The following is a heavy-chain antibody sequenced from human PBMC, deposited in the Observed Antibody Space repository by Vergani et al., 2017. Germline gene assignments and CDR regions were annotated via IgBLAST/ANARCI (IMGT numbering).Heavy chain of an antibody. D-gene: IGHD4-23*01. V-gene: IGHV3-33*01. J-gene: IGHJ3*02. Sequence: QVQLVEFGGGVVQPGRSLRLSCAASGFTFSSYGMHWVRQAPGKGLEWVAVIWYDGSNKYYADSVKGRFTISRDNSKNTLYLQMNSLRAEDTAVYYCAREVTTVVTYDAFDIWGQGTMVTVSS. CDR1: GFTFSSYG. CDR2: IWYDGSNK. CDR3: AREVTTVVTYDAFDI.